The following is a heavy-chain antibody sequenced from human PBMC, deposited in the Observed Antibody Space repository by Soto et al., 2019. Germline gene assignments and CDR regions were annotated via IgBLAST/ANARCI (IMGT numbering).Heavy chain of an antibody. Sequence: PSPTLSLTCAISGDSVSSNSAAWNWIRLSPSRGLEWLARTYYRSRWYNDYAVSVRSRITVNPDTSKNQFSLQLTSVTPEDTAVYYCAGTTSHQWYYMDVWGKGTTVTV. CDR3: AGTTSHQWYYMDV. CDR2: TYYRSRWYN. CDR1: GDSVSSNSAA. J-gene: IGHJ6*03. D-gene: IGHD1-7*01. V-gene: IGHV6-1*01.